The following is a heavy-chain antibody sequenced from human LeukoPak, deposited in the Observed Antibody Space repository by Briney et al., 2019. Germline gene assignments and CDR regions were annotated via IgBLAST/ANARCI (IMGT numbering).Heavy chain of an antibody. CDR3: AEYLLSGGYFDY. CDR1: GFIFKDYA. Sequence: PGGSLRLSCAASGFIFKDYAMNWVRQAPGKGLQWVSSIHYSGRATYYADSVKGRFTISRDNSKNTLYLQMNSLRAEDTAVYYCAEYLLSGGYFDYWGQGTLVTVSS. CDR2: IHYSGRAT. V-gene: IGHV3-23*01. D-gene: IGHD6-25*01. J-gene: IGHJ4*02.